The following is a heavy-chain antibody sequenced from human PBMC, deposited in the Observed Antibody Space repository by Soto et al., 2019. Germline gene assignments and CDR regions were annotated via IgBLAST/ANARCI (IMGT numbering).Heavy chain of an antibody. J-gene: IGHJ6*02. V-gene: IGHV1-69*12. D-gene: IGHD5-18*01. CDR3: ARSQMATAPYYYYYGMDV. Sequence: QVQLVQSGAEVKKPGSSVKVSCKASGGTFSSYAISWVRQAPGQGLEWMGGLIPIFGTANYAQKFQGRVTITADESTSTDYKELSSLKSEDTAVYYCARSQMATAPYYYYYGMDVWGQGTTVTDSS. CDR2: LIPIFGTA. CDR1: GGTFSSYA.